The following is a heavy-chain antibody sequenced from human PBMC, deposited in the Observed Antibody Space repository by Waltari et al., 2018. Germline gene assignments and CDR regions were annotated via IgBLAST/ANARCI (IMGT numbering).Heavy chain of an antibody. Sequence: EVQLVEYGGGLVKPGGSLRLSCAASGFTFSSASMNWVRPAQGKGLDWVASISSSSSYIYYADSVKGRFTISRDNAKNSLYLQMNSLRAEDTAVYYCAYCLGKILAPRCDYWGQGTLVTVSS. J-gene: IGHJ4*02. V-gene: IGHV3-21*01. CDR1: GFTFSSAS. CDR3: AYCLGKILAPRCDY. CDR2: ISSSSSYI. D-gene: IGHD3-16*01.